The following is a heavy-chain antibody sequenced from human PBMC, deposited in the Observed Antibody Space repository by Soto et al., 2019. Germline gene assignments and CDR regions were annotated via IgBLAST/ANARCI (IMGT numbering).Heavy chain of an antibody. CDR2: MYNTGST. Sequence: QVRLQESGPGLVKPSETLSLTCTDSGGSISSYYWSWIRQPPGKGLEWIGYMYNTGSTIYNPSLKSRVTISVDTSKNQFSLKLNSVTAADTYVYYCARDLWGYCGADCYPLDVW. J-gene: IGHJ6*01. CDR1: GGSISSYY. CDR3: ARDLWGYCGADCYPLDV. D-gene: IGHD2-21*02. V-gene: IGHV4-59*01.